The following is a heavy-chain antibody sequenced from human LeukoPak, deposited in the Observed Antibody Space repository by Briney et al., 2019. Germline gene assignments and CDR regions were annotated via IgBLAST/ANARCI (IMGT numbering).Heavy chain of an antibody. CDR3: ARRNYGLYYFDN. CDR2: IHYTGNT. D-gene: IGHD4-17*01. J-gene: IGHJ4*02. Sequence: SEALSLTCTLSDHSISTGFYWAWIRQPPGKGLERIGNIHYTGNTYYNPSLRGRVTISVFPSTNQFSLRLSSVTAAGTAVYYCARRNYGLYYFDNWGQGTLVTVSS. V-gene: IGHV4-38-2*02. CDR1: DHSISTGFY.